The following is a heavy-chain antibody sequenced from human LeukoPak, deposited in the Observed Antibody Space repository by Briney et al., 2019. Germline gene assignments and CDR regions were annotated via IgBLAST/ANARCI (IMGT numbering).Heavy chain of an antibody. D-gene: IGHD6-13*01. CDR3: AKGEGGYVLESFQH. CDR2: ISGSGGST. Sequence: GGSLRLSCAASGFTFSSYAMSWVRQAPGKGLEWVSAISGSGGSTYYADSVKGRFTISRDNSKYTLYLQMNSLRAEDTAVYYCAKGEGGYVLESFQHWGQGTLVTVSS. J-gene: IGHJ1*01. CDR1: GFTFSSYA. V-gene: IGHV3-23*01.